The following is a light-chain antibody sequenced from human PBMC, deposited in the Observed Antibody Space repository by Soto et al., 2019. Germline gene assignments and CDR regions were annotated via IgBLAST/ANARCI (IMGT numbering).Light chain of an antibody. CDR3: QQRSNWPPNT. V-gene: IGKV3-11*01. CDR2: DAS. Sequence: EIVLTQSPATLSLSPGERATLSCSASQSVSSYLAWYQQKPGQPPRLLIYDASNRAIGIPARFSGSGSGTDFTLTSSSLEPEDFAVYYCQQRSNWPPNTFGQGTKLQIK. J-gene: IGKJ2*01. CDR1: QSVSSY.